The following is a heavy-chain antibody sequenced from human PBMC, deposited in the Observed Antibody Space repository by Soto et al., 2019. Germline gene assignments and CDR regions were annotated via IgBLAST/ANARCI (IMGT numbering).Heavy chain of an antibody. D-gene: IGHD2-2*01. CDR2: IIPAFGTA. J-gene: IGHJ4*02. CDR3: ARGLDQPPVGLYFDT. V-gene: IGHV1-69*06. CDR1: GGTFNSYL. Sequence: QVQLVQSGAEVKNPGSSVKVSCQTSGGTFNSYLIDWVRQAPGQGLEWMGGIIPAFGTAKYAQKFQGRVTITADKSTTTAYMELRTLTSDDTAVYYCARGLDQPPVGLYFDTWGQGILVTVSS.